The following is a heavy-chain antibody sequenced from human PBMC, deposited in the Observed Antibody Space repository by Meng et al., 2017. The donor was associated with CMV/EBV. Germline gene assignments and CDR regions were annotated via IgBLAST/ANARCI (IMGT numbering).Heavy chain of an antibody. V-gene: IGHV4-30-4*08. J-gene: IGHJ5*02. CDR1: GGSISRVDSY. CDR3: ARVYCSGGSCYGNWFDP. D-gene: IGHD2-15*01. CDR2: IYYSGST. Sequence: VRHRGSAPLVVKPPPTLSLTCTVAGGSISRVDSYWSWIRQPPGKGLGWIGYIYYSGSTYYNPSLKSRVTISVDTSKNQFSLKLSSVTAADTAVYYCARVYCSGGSCYGNWFDPWGQGTLVTVSS.